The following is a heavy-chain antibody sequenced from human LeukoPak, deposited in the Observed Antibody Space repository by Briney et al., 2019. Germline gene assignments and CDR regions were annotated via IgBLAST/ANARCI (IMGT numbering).Heavy chain of an antibody. Sequence: ASVKVSCKASGYTFTGYYMHWVRQAPGQGLEWIGWINTISGGTNYAQKFQGRVTMTRDTSISTAYMELSRLTSDDTAVYYCARGWHDAFDIWGQGTMVTVSS. D-gene: IGHD6-13*01. CDR1: GYTFTGYY. CDR2: INTISGGT. V-gene: IGHV1-2*02. J-gene: IGHJ3*02. CDR3: ARGWHDAFDI.